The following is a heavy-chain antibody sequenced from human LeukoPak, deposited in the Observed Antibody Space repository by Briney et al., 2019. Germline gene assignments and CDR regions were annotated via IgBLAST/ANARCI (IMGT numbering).Heavy chain of an antibody. CDR3: ARLNPPRFLEWLSTDY. Sequence: GGSLRLSCAASGFTFSTYTMAWVRQAPGGGLEWVSGISDNGGRTYYADSVKGRFTISRDNSKNTLYLQMNSLRAEDTAVYYCARLNPPRFLEWLSTDYWGQGTLVTVSS. J-gene: IGHJ4*02. CDR2: ISDNGGRT. V-gene: IGHV3-23*01. D-gene: IGHD3-3*01. CDR1: GFTFSTYT.